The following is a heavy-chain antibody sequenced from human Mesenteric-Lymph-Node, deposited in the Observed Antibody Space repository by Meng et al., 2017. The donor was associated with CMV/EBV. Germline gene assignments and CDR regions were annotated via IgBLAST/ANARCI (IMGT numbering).Heavy chain of an antibody. J-gene: IGHJ4*02. D-gene: IGHD3-10*01. CDR1: GFTFSSYA. CDR3: AKVHAGSALDY. V-gene: IGHV3-23*01. CDR2: ISGSGGST. Sequence: GESLKISCAASGFTFSSYAMSWVRQAPGKGLEWVSAISGSGGSTYYADSVKGRFTISRDNSKNTLYLHMSSLRAEDTAVYYCAKVHAGSALDYWGQGTLVTVSS.